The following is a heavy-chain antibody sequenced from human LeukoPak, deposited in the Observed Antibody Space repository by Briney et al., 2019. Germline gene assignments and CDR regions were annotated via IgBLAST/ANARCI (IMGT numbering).Heavy chain of an antibody. Sequence: TGGSLRLSCAASGFTFSWYSFNWVRQAPGKGLEWISYISSSSSTIYYADSVKGRFTISRDNAKNSLYLQMNSLRAEDTAVYYCARDLMEMATDYWGQGTLVTVSS. CDR3: ARDLMEMATDY. J-gene: IGHJ4*02. CDR1: GFTFSWYS. CDR2: ISSSSSTI. D-gene: IGHD5-24*01. V-gene: IGHV3-48*01.